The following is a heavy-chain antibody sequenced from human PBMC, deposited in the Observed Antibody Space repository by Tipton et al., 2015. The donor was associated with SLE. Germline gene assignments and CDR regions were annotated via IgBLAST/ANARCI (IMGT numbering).Heavy chain of an antibody. CDR1: GFTFSNYG. D-gene: IGHD6-13*01. J-gene: IGHJ6*03. V-gene: IGHV3-30*18. Sequence: SLRLSSAASGFTFSNYGMHWVRQAPGKGLEWVAVISYDGSNKYYADSVKGRFSISRDNSKNTLYLQINSLRAEDTAVYYCAKVRGVGSSSWSYYYYMDVWGEGTTVTVSS. CDR2: ISYDGSNK. CDR3: AKVRGVGSSSWSYYYYMDV.